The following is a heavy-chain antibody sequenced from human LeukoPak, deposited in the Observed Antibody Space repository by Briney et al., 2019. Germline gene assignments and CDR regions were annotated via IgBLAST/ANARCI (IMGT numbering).Heavy chain of an antibody. D-gene: IGHD4-17*01. J-gene: IGHJ4*02. Sequence: SETLSLTCTVSGGSISSTSHYWGWIRQPPGKGLEWIGSVYYSGSTYHNPSLKSRVTMSVDTSKNQFSLKLSSVTAADTAVYYCARVHDYGDYGTFDYWGQGTLVTVSS. CDR3: ARVHDYGDYGTFDY. CDR1: GGSISSTSHY. CDR2: VYYSGST. V-gene: IGHV4-39*07.